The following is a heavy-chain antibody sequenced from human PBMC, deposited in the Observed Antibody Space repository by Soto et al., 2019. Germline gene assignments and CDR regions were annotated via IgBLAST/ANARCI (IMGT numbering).Heavy chain of an antibody. CDR1: GFIFSSYG. CDR2: ISYDGSNE. CDR3: AKDRGASNPNNWFDP. Sequence: QVQLVESGGGVVQPVMSLTLSCAASGFIFSSYGMHWVRQAPGKGLEWVAVISYDGSNEYYADSVKGRFTISRDNSKNTLYLQMSSLSPENTAVYYCAKDRGASNPNNWFDPWGQGTLVTVSS. V-gene: IGHV3-30*18. J-gene: IGHJ5*02.